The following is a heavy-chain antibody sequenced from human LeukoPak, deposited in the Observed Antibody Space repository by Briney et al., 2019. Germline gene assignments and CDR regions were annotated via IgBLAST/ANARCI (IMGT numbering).Heavy chain of an antibody. CDR2: INPNSGGT. D-gene: IGHD3-22*01. CDR3: ARAYYYDSSGYYFDY. Sequence: ASVKVSCKASGYTFTGYYMHWVRQAPGQGLEWVGRINPNSGGTNYAQKFQGRVTMTRDTSISTAYMELSRLRSDDTAVYYCARAYYYDSSGYYFDYWGQGTLVTVSS. J-gene: IGHJ4*02. V-gene: IGHV1-2*06. CDR1: GYTFTGYY.